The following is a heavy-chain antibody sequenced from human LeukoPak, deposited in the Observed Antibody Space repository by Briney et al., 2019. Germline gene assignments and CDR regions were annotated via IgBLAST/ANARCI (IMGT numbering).Heavy chain of an antibody. CDR3: ALGYSHRQFDY. D-gene: IGHD5-18*01. J-gene: IGHJ4*02. V-gene: IGHV5-51*01. CDR2: IHPGDSDT. CDR1: GYTFTSYW. Sequence: GESLKISCKGSGYTFTSYWIGWVRQMPGKGLEWMGIIHPGDSDTRYSPSFEGQVTISADKSFSTAYLQWSSLKASDTAMYYCALGYSHRQFDYWGQGTLVTVSS.